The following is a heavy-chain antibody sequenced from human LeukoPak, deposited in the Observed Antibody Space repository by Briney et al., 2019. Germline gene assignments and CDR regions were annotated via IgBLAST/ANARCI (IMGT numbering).Heavy chain of an antibody. Sequence: SETLSLTCTVSGGSISSSSYYWGWIRQPPGKGLEWIGSIYTSGSTNYNPSLKSRVTISVDTSKNQFSLKLSSVTAADTAVYYCAGYSYGYYYYYYMDVWGKGTTVTVSS. D-gene: IGHD5-18*01. V-gene: IGHV4-39*07. CDR3: AGYSYGYYYYYYMDV. CDR2: IYTSGST. J-gene: IGHJ6*03. CDR1: GGSISSSSYY.